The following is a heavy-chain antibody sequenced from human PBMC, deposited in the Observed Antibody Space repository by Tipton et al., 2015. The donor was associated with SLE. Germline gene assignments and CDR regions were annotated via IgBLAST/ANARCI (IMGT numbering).Heavy chain of an antibody. CDR2: IYYSGST. J-gene: IGHJ4*02. V-gene: IGHV4-39*07. D-gene: IGHD3-3*01. CDR3: ARDATIFGVVTFFDY. Sequence: TLSLTCTVSGGSISSSSYYWGWIRQPPGKGLEWIGSIYYSGSTYYNPSLKSRVTISVDTSKNQFSLKLSSVTAADTAVYYCARDATIFGVVTFFDYWGQGTLVTVSS. CDR1: GGSISSSSYY.